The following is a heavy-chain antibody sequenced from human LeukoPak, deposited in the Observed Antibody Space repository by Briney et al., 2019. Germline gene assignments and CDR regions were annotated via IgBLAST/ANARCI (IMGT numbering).Heavy chain of an antibody. J-gene: IGHJ4*02. CDR1: GFTFSGSA. CDR3: SRHLYSSAWYEEN. Sequence: GGSLRLSCAASGFTFSGSAVHWVRQASGKGLEWVGHIRSKADRQATAYAASVQRRFNISRDDSNKKAYLHMNSLKIEDAAVYFCSRHLYSSAWYEENWGQGTLVTVSS. CDR2: IRSKADRQAT. V-gene: IGHV3-73*01. D-gene: IGHD6-19*01.